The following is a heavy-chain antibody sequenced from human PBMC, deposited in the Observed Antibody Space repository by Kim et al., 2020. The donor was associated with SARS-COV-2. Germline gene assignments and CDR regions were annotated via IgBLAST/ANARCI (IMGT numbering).Heavy chain of an antibody. J-gene: IGHJ6*02. V-gene: IGHV3-30*02. Sequence: SADSVKGRFTGSRDNSKNTLYLQMNSLRAEDTAVYYCAKDRWFAGKGNMDVWGQGTTVTVSS. CDR3: AKDRWFAGKGNMDV. D-gene: IGHD3-16*01.